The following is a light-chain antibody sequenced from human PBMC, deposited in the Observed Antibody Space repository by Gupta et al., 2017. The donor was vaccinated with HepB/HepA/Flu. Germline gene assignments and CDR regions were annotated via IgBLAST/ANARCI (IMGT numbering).Light chain of an antibody. CDR2: RDN. Sequence: AGLTQPHSVPKGFRRTTTPAYPGNSNNVGIEGAAWLQQHLAYPPKLLSDRDNSRRSGTSEGFSVSRSAGTASLTITGLQPEDEAAYYCSTWDGSLSAWVFGGGTKLTVL. V-gene: IGLV10-54*04. CDR1: SNNVGIEG. CDR3: STWDGSLSAWV. J-gene: IGLJ3*02.